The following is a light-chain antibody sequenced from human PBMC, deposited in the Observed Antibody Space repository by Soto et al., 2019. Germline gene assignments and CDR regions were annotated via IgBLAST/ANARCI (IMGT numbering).Light chain of an antibody. CDR1: QSGLYSSNNMNY. Sequence: DVVLTQSPDSLAVSLGERATINCKSSQSGLYSSNNMNYLAWYQQKAGQPPKLLIYWASTRESGVPGRVGGSGSGTAFTLTISSLQAEDVAVYYCQQYYSTPWTFGQGTKVDIK. CDR2: WAS. V-gene: IGKV4-1*01. J-gene: IGKJ1*01. CDR3: QQYYSTPWT.